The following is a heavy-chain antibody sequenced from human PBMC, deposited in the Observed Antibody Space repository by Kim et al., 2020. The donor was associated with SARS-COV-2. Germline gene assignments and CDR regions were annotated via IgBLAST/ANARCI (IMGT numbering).Heavy chain of an antibody. D-gene: IGHD1-26*01. CDR1: GYSFTTYW. J-gene: IGHJ6*02. Sequence: GESLKISCKGSGYSFTTYWIAWVRQMPGKGLEWMGIIYPDDSDTRYSPSFQGQVTISADKSISTAYLQWSSLKASDTAMYYCARQIGTGDYYYYMDVWGQGTTVTVSS. V-gene: IGHV5-51*01. CDR2: IYPDDSDT. CDR3: ARQIGTGDYYYYMDV.